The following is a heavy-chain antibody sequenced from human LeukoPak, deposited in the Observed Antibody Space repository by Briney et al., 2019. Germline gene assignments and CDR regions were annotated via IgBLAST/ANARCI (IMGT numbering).Heavy chain of an antibody. V-gene: IGHV1-2*02. Sequence: ASVKVSCKASGYTFTSYYMHWVRQAPGQGLEWMGWINPNSGGTNYAQKFQGRVTMTRDTSISTAYMELSRLRSDDTAVYYCARDLALYDSSGYYYPKDYWGQGTLVTVSS. CDR3: ARDLALYDSSGYYYPKDY. J-gene: IGHJ4*02. CDR2: INPNSGGT. CDR1: GYTFTSYY. D-gene: IGHD3-22*01.